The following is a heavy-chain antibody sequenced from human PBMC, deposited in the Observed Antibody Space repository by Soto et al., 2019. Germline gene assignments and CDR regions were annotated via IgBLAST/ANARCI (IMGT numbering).Heavy chain of an antibody. CDR1: GGTFGSYA. CDR3: ARSQGSSTSLEIYYYYYYGMDV. CDR2: IIPIPGTA. Sequence: QVQLVQSGAEVKKPGSSVKVSCKASGGTFGSYAISWVRQAPGQGLEWMGGIIPIPGTANYAQKFQGGVTIAAEESTSTAYMELSSLRSEDTAVYYCARSQGSSTSLEIYYYYYYGMDVWGQGTTVTVSS. J-gene: IGHJ6*02. D-gene: IGHD2-2*01. V-gene: IGHV1-69*01.